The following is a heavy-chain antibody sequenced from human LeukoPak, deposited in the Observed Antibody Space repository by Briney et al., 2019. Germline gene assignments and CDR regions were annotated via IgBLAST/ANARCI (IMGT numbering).Heavy chain of an antibody. J-gene: IGHJ3*02. D-gene: IGHD4-17*01. CDR2: INPNSSGT. CDR1: GYTFTGYY. CDR3: ARVGTTVTPDDAFDI. Sequence: ASVKVSCKASGYTFTGYYMHWVRQAPGQGLEWMGWINPNSSGTNYAQKFQGRVTMTRDTSISTAYMELSRLRSDDTAVYYCARVGTTVTPDDAFDIWGQGTMVTVSS. V-gene: IGHV1-2*02.